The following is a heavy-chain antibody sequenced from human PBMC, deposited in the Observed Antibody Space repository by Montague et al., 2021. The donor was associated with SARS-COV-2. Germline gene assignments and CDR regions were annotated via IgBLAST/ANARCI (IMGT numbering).Heavy chain of an antibody. V-gene: IGHV4-59*02. D-gene: IGHD4-17*01. Sequence: SDTLSLTCIVSGSSVRSYYWSWIRQPPGKGLEWIGYIYDSGSTNYYPSLKSRVTISVDTSTKQFSLKLSSVTAANTAVYYCARENTVTTFVGPYCIDSWGQGTLVTVSA. CDR3: ARENTVTTFVGPYCIDS. CDR2: IYDSGST. CDR1: GSSVRSYY. J-gene: IGHJ4*02.